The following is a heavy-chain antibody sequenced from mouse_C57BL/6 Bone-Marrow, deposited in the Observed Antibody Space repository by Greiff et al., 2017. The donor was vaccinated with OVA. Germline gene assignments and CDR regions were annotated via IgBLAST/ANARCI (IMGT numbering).Heavy chain of an antibody. CDR3: VGATAWYFDV. D-gene: IGHD1-2*01. V-gene: IGHV10-3*01. CDR1: GFTFNTYA. J-gene: IGHJ1*03. CDR2: IRSKSSNYAT. Sequence: EVKLVESGGGLVQPKGSLKLSCAASGFTFNTYAMPWVRQAPGKGLEWVARIRSKSSNYATYYADSVKDRFTISTHDSPSLLYLQMHNLKPEYKAMYYCVGATAWYFDVWGTGTTVTVSS.